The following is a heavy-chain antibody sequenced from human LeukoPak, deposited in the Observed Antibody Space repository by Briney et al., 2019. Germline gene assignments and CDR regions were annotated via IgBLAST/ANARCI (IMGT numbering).Heavy chain of an antibody. CDR3: ARGGWELQNYYYYYMDV. V-gene: IGHV1-69*05. CDR1: GGTFSSYA. D-gene: IGHD1-26*01. J-gene: IGHJ6*03. CDR2: IIPIFGTA. Sequence: SVTVPCKASGGTFSSYAISWVRQAPGQGLEWMGGIIPIFGTANYAQKFQGRVTITTDESTSTAYMELSSLRSEDTAVYYCARGGWELQNYYYYYMDVWGKGTTVTVSS.